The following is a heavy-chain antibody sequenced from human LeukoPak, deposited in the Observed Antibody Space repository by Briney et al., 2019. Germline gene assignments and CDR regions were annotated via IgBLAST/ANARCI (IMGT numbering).Heavy chain of an antibody. CDR3: ARLTSIAAAGMYYYCMDV. CDR1: GFTFSSYS. CDR2: ISSSSSYI. D-gene: IGHD6-13*01. Sequence: GGSLRLSCAASGFTFSSYSMNWVRQAPGKGLEWVSTISSSSSYIYYADSVKGRFTISRDNAKNSLYLQMNSLRAEDTAVYYCARLTSIAAAGMYYYCMDVWGKGTTVTVSS. J-gene: IGHJ6*03. V-gene: IGHV3-21*01.